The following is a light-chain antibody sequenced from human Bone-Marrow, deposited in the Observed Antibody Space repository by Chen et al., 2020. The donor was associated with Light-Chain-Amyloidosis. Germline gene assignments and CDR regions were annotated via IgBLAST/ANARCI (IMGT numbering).Light chain of an antibody. J-gene: IGLJ2*01. V-gene: IGLV3-25*03. CDR1: DLPTKY. CDR3: QSADSSGTYEVI. Sequence: YALTQPPSVSVSPGQTARITCSGEDLPTKYAYWYQQKPGQAPVLVIHRDTERPSGISERFSGSSSGTTATLTISGVQAEDEADYHCQSADSSGTYEVIFGGGTKLTVL. CDR2: RDT.